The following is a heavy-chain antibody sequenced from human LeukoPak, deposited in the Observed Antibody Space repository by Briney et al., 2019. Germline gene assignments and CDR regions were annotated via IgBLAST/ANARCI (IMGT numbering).Heavy chain of an antibody. V-gene: IGHV4-30-2*02. J-gene: IGHJ4*02. CDR1: GGSISSGVYY. CDR3: ARVQYSGSYYYFDY. D-gene: IGHD1-26*01. CDR2: ISHSGTT. Sequence: SETLSLTCTVSGGSISSGVYYWSWIRQPRGKGLEWIGYISHSGTTYYNPSLKSRVTISLDRSKNQLSLKLSSVTAADTAVYYCARVQYSGSYYYFDYWGQGTLVTVSS.